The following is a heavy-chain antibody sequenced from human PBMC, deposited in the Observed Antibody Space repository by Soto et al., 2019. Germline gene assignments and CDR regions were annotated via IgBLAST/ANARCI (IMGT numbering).Heavy chain of an antibody. CDR1: GGSISSGGYY. V-gene: IGHV4-31*03. J-gene: IGHJ4*02. D-gene: IGHD2-15*01. CDR3: ARDVGYCSGGSCVDY. CDR2: IYYSGST. Sequence: QVQLQESGPGLVKPSQTLSLTCTVSGGSISSGGYYWSWIRQHPGKGLEWIGYIYYSGSTYYNPSLKSRVTISVDTSKNQFSLKLSSVTAADTAVYYCARDVGYCSGGSCVDYWGQGTLVTVSS.